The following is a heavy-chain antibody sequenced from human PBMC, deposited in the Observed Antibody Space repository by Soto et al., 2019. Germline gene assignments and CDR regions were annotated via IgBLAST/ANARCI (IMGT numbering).Heavy chain of an antibody. J-gene: IGHJ4*02. CDR2: ISAYNGNT. CDR1: GYTFTSYG. D-gene: IGHD6-13*01. Sequence: QVQLVQSGAEVKKPGASVKVSCKASGYTFTSYGISWVRQAPGQGLEWMGWISAYNGNTNYAQKLQGRVTMTTDTSTSTAYTDLRSRRSDDTAVYYCARDLGQQLFDYWGQGTLVTFSS. V-gene: IGHV1-18*01. CDR3: ARDLGQQLFDY.